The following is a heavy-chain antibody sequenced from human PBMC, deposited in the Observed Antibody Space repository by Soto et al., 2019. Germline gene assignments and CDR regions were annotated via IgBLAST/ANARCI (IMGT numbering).Heavy chain of an antibody. V-gene: IGHV1-18*01. CDR2: ISPYTGNT. Sequence: TGQGLEWLGWISPYTGNTYYATKVQGRLTLTTDTSTSTAFMDLGSLTSADTAVYYCAMVDLYVTPTAQDVRGQGTTVTVSS. CDR3: AMVDLYVTPTAQDV. J-gene: IGHJ6*02. D-gene: IGHD3-16*01.